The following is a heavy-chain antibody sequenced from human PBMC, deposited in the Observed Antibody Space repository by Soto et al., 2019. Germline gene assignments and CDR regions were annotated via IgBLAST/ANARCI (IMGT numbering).Heavy chain of an antibody. J-gene: IGHJ6*02. CDR1: GFTFSSYA. D-gene: IGHD2-15*01. V-gene: IGHV3-23*01. Sequence: GGSLRLSCAASGFTFSSYAMSWVRQAPGKGLEWVSAISGSGGSTYYADSVKGRFTISRDNSKNTLYLQMNSRRAEDTAVYYCAKGDIVVVTGGMDVWGQGTTVTVSS. CDR3: AKGDIVVVTGGMDV. CDR2: ISGSGGST.